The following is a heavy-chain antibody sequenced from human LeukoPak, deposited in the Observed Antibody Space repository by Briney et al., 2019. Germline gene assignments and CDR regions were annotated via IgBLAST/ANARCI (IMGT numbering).Heavy chain of an antibody. CDR1: GFTLSNYG. CDR3: ARARSITGIDY. CDR2: INSDGSST. Sequence: GGSLRLSCEASGFTLSNYGMHWVRQAPGKGLVWVSRINSDGSSTYYADSVKGRFTISRDNSKNTLYLQMNSLRAEDTAVYYCARARSITGIDYWGQGTLVTVSS. D-gene: IGHD1-20*01. V-gene: IGHV3-NL1*01. J-gene: IGHJ4*02.